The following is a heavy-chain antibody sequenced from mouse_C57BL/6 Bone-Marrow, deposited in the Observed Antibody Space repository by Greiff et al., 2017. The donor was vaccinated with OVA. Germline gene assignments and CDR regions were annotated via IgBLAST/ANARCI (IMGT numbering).Heavy chain of an antibody. CDR2: INPSRGYT. V-gene: IGHV1-4*01. J-gene: IGHJ4*01. CDR3: AREAPYYAMDY. Sequence: VQLQQSGAELARPGASVKMSCKASGYTFTSYTMHWVNQRPGQGLEWIGYINPSRGYTKYNQKFKDKATLTADKSSSTAYMQLSSLTSEDSAVYYCAREAPYYAMDYWGQGTSVTVSS. CDR1: GYTFTSYT.